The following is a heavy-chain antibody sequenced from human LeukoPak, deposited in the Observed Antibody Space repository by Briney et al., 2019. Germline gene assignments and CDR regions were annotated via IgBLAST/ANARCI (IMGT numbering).Heavy chain of an antibody. CDR2: IKKDGSEK. Sequence: GGSLRLSCAASGFTFSSYWMSWVRQAPGKGLEWVAKIKKDGSEKYYVDSVKGRSTISRDNAKNSLYLQMDSLRAEDTAVYYCARDPLTLYNYYMDVWGKGTTVTVSS. V-gene: IGHV3-7*01. J-gene: IGHJ6*03. D-gene: IGHD3-9*01. CDR3: ARDPLTLYNYYMDV. CDR1: GFTFSSYW.